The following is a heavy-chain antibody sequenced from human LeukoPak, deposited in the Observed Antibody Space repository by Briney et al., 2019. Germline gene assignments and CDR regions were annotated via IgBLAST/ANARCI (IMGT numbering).Heavy chain of an antibody. CDR3: ARDGAGYGGNFLDY. CDR1: GGSISSSNW. Sequence: SETLSLTCAVSGGSISSSNWWSWVRQPPGKGLEWIGEIYHSGSTNYNPSLKSRVTISVDTSKNQFSLKLSSVTAADTAVYYCARDGAGYGGNFLDYWGQGTLVTVSS. J-gene: IGHJ4*02. D-gene: IGHD4-23*01. CDR2: IYHSGST. V-gene: IGHV4-4*02.